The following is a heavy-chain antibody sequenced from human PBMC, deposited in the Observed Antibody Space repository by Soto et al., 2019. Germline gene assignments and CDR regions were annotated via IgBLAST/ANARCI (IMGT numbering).Heavy chain of an antibody. Sequence: GGSLRLSCAASGFTFSSYGMHWVRQAPGKGLEGVAVISYDGSNKYYADSVKGRFTISRDNSKNTLYLQMNSLRAEDTAVYYCAEDPGLGPNYDYCGMDVWGQGTTVTVSS. CDR1: GFTFSSYG. CDR3: AEDPGLGPNYDYCGMDV. V-gene: IGHV3-30*18. J-gene: IGHJ6*02. CDR2: ISYDGSNK.